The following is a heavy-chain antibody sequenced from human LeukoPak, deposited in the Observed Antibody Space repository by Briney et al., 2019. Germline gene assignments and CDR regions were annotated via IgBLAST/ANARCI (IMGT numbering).Heavy chain of an antibody. CDR3: ARDIVGNRVYYGMDV. D-gene: IGHD3-3*01. CDR2: IWYDGSNK. CDR1: GFTFSSYG. J-gene: IGHJ6*02. V-gene: IGHV3-33*08. Sequence: GGSLRLSCAASGFTFSSYGMHWVRQAPGKGLEWVAVIWYDGSNKYYADSVKGRFTISRDNSKNTLYLQMNSLRVEDTAMYYCARDIVGNRVYYGMDVWGQGTTVTVSS.